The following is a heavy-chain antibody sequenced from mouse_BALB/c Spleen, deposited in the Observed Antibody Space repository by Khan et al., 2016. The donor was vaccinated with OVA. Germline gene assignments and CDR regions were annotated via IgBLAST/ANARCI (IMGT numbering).Heavy chain of an antibody. V-gene: IGHV3-2*02. CDR2: LSFSGNT. D-gene: IGHD2-10*02. Sequence: EVQLQESGPGLVQPSQSLSLTSTVTGYSITSCYAWNWIRLFPGYKLEWMVYLSFSGNTKYNTSLKSRISITRDTSKNQFFLQLNSVTIEDTATYYCARVYGGDFDYWGQGTTLTVSS. CDR1: GYSITSCYA. CDR3: ARVYGGDFDY. J-gene: IGHJ2*01.